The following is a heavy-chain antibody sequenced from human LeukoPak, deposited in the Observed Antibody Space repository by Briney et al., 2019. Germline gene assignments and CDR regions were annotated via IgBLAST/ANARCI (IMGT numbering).Heavy chain of an antibody. J-gene: IGHJ4*02. D-gene: IGHD1-26*01. CDR1: GYTFTGYY. V-gene: IGHV1-2*02. Sequence: ASVKVSCKASGYTFTGYYIHWVRQAPGQGLEWMGWLNPSSGGTNYAQKFQGRVTMTRDTSISTAYMELSRLRSDDTAVYYCARGIVGATTGDWGQGTLVTVSS. CDR2: LNPSSGGT. CDR3: ARGIVGATTGD.